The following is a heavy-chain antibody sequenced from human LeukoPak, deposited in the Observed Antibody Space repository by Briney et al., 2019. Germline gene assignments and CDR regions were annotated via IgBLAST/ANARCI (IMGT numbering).Heavy chain of an antibody. Sequence: RSGGSLRLSCAASGFTFDDYGMSWVRQAPGKGLEWVSGINWNGGSTGYADSVKGRFTISRDNSKNTLYLQMNSLRAEDTAVYYCATLRLSDHFDYWGQGTLVTVSS. D-gene: IGHD2-15*01. J-gene: IGHJ4*02. CDR2: INWNGGST. CDR3: ATLRLSDHFDY. CDR1: GFTFDDYG. V-gene: IGHV3-20*04.